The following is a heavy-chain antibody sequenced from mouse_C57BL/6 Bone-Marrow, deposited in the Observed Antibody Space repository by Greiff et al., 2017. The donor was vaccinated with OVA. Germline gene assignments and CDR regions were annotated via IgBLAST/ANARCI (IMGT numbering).Heavy chain of an antibody. J-gene: IGHJ1*03. D-gene: IGHD1-1*01. CDR3: TRDDGSSYYWYFDV. V-gene: IGHV5-9-1*02. Sequence: EVQGVESGEGLVKPGGSLKLSCAASGFTFSSYAMSWVRQTPEKRLEWVAYISSGGDYIYYADTVKGRFTISRDNARNTLYLQMSSLKSEDTAMYYCTRDDGSSYYWYFDVWGTGTTVTVSS. CDR2: ISSGGDYI. CDR1: GFTFSSYA.